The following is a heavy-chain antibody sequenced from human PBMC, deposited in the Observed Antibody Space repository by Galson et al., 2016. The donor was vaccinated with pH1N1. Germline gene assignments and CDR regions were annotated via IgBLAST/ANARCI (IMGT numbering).Heavy chain of an antibody. CDR3: VRAVGRAEAH. Sequence: SLRLSCAASGFTFSNYAMSWVRQSPGEGLEWLSAISGGGDSTYHVDSVKGRFTISRNNSKNTLYLQMNSLRAEDTAMYYCVRAVGRAEAHWGQGTLVTVSS. CDR1: GFTFSNYA. J-gene: IGHJ4*02. V-gene: IGHV3-23*01. D-gene: IGHD1-26*01. CDR2: ISGGGDST.